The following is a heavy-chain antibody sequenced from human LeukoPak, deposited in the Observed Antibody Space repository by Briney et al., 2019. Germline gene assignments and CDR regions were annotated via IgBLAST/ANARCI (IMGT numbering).Heavy chain of an antibody. CDR2: INAGNGNT. V-gene: IGHV1-3*01. Sequence: GASVKVSCKASGYTFTSYAMHWVRQAPGQRLEWMGWINAGNGNTKYSQKFQGRVTITRDTSASTAYMELSSLRSEDTAVYYCARHGTLAAAGYSPYYYYGMDVWGQGTTVTVSS. CDR1: GYTFTSYA. CDR3: ARHGTLAAAGYSPYYYYGMDV. D-gene: IGHD6-13*01. J-gene: IGHJ6*02.